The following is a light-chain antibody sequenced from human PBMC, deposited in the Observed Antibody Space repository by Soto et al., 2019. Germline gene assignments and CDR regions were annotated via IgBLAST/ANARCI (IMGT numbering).Light chain of an antibody. CDR1: QSVGKNF. CDR3: QQYAESPRT. CDR2: GAS. V-gene: IGKV3-20*01. J-gene: IGKJ1*01. Sequence: EIVLTQSPGTLSLSPGERATPSCRASQSVGKNFLAWYQQKPGQAPRFLIYGASRRATGIPDRFSGSGSGTDFTLTISRLEPEDFAVYYCQQYAESPRTFGQGTKVELK.